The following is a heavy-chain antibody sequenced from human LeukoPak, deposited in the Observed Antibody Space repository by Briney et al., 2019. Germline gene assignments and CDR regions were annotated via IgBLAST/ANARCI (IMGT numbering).Heavy chain of an antibody. Sequence: PSETLSLTCTVSGGSISSGGYYWSWVRQPPGKGLEWIGEINHSGSTNYNPSLKSRVTISVDTSKNQFSLKLSSVTAADTAVYYCARGVTDYYGSGSYYKDYYGMDVWGQGTTVTVSS. CDR2: INHSGST. J-gene: IGHJ6*02. D-gene: IGHD3-10*01. V-gene: IGHV4-39*07. CDR3: ARGVTDYYGSGSYYKDYYGMDV. CDR1: GGSISSGGYY.